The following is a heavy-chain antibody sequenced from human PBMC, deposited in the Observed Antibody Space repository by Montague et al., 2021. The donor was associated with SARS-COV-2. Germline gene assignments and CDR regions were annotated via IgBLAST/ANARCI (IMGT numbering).Heavy chain of an antibody. J-gene: IGHJ5*02. Sequence: PALVKPTQALTLTCTFSGFSLSTSGVGVGWIRQPPGKALEWLALIYWDDDKRYSPSLKSRLTITKDTSKNQVVLTMTNMDPVDTATYYCVQLTLYSGYDTWGQGTLVTVSS. CDR1: GFSLSTSGVG. V-gene: IGHV2-5*02. D-gene: IGHD5-12*01. CDR2: IYWDDDK. CDR3: VQLTLYSGYDT.